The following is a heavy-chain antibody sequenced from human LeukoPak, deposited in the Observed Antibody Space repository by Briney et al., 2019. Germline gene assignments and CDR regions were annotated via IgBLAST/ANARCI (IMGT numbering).Heavy chain of an antibody. D-gene: IGHD6-19*01. J-gene: IGHJ4*02. V-gene: IGHV4-59*01. CDR3: ARYRRRVAGFPRDYFDY. CDR2: IYYSGST. CDR1: GGSISSYY. Sequence: PSETLSLTCTVSGGSISSYYWSWIRQPPEKGLGWIGYIYYSGSTNYNPSLKSRVTISVDTSKNQFSLKLSSVTAADTAVYYCARYRRRVAGFPRDYFDYWGQGTLVTVSS.